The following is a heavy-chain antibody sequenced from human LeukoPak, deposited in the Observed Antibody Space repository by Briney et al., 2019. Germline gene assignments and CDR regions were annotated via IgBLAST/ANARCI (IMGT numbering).Heavy chain of an antibody. CDR3: ATGGASSKPFDY. Sequence: SETLSLTCTVSAGSFSTYYWSWIRHPPGEGLEWIGYVYYPGSTNYNPSLKSRVTISLDTSKNQFSLKLSSVTAADTAVYFCATGGASSKPFDYWGQGTVVTVSS. CDR2: VYYPGST. J-gene: IGHJ4*02. V-gene: IGHV4-59*01. D-gene: IGHD6-13*01. CDR1: AGSFSTYY.